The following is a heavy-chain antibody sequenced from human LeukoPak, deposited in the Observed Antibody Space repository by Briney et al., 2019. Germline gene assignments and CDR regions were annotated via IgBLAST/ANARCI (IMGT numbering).Heavy chain of an antibody. J-gene: IGHJ4*02. V-gene: IGHV4-30-4*08. D-gene: IGHD4-17*01. Sequence: SETLSLTCTVSGGSISSSSYYWGWIRQPPGKGLEWIGYIYYSGSTYYNPSLKSRVTISVDTSKNQFSLRLSSVTAADTAVYYCASFRDLYGVHWGQRTLVTVSS. CDR2: IYYSGST. CDR3: ASFRDLYGVH. CDR1: GGSISSSSYY.